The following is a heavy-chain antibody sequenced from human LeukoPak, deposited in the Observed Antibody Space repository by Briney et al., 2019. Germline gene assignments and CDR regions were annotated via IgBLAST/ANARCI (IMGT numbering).Heavy chain of an antibody. D-gene: IGHD3-22*01. CDR1: GGSVSSSNW. CDR3: AREAQKMYYYESSGYYETD. J-gene: IGHJ4*02. CDR2: IYHSGST. V-gene: IGHV4-4*02. Sequence: SSETLSLTCAVSGGSVSSSNWWSWVRQPPGKGLEWIGEIYHSGSTNYNPSLKSRVTISVDKSKNQISLMLSSVTAADTALYYCAREAQKMYYYESSGYYETDWGQGTLVTVSS.